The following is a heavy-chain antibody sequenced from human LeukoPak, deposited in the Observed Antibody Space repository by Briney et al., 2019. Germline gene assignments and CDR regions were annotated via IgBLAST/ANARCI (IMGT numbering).Heavy chain of an antibody. Sequence: PGGSLRLSCVASGFTFSSYWMHWVRHAPGKGLVWVSRINSDGGAITYADSVKGRFTISRDNAKNTLYLQMNSLRAEDTAVYHCARIRAGGFDYWGQGTLVTVSS. J-gene: IGHJ4*02. CDR2: INSDGGAI. CDR3: ARIRAGGFDY. D-gene: IGHD2-8*02. V-gene: IGHV3-74*03. CDR1: GFTFSSYW.